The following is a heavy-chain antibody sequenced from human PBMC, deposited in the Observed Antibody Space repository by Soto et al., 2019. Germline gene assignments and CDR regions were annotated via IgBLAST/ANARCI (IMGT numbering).Heavy chain of an antibody. J-gene: IGHJ4*02. CDR3: AKHLTGINAPFDY. Sequence: ETLSLTCAVYGGSFSGYCWSWIRQAPGRGLEWVSTISGGGDNTYYTGSVKGRFTISRDHSKNTIYLQMNSLRVEDTAVYYCAKHLTGINAPFDYWGQGTLVTVSS. CDR2: ISGGGDNT. V-gene: IGHV3-23*01. D-gene: IGHD3-3*02. CDR1: GGSFSGYC.